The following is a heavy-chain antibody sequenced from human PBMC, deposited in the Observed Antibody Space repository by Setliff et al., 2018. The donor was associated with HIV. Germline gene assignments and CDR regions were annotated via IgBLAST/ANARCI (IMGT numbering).Heavy chain of an antibody. V-gene: IGHV3-74*01. Sequence: PGGSLRLSCAASGFTFSKYWMHWVRQAPGKGLVWLSRINSDGRSTTYADFVKGRFSISRDNAKNTVYLQMSSLTVEDMALYYCVRDKWLVPDTFDIWGQGTMVTVSS. J-gene: IGHJ3*02. CDR3: VRDKWLVPDTFDI. CDR2: INSDGRST. CDR1: GFTFSKYW. D-gene: IGHD6-19*01.